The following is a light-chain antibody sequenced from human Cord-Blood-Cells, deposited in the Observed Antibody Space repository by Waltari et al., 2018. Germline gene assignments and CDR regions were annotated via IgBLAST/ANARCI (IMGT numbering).Light chain of an antibody. J-gene: IGKJ4*01. V-gene: IGKV1-16*02. CDR3: QQYNSYPLT. Sequence: DIQMTQSPSSLSASAGDRVTITCRASHGISNYLAWFQQKPGKAPESLIYAASSLQSGVPSKFSGSGSGTDFTLTISSLQPEDFATYYCQQYNSYPLTFGGGTKVEIK. CDR1: HGISNY. CDR2: AAS.